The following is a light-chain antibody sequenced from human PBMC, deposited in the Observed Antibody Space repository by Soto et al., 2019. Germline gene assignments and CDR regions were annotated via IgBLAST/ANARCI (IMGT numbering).Light chain of an antibody. CDR2: GAS. CDR3: QQYNDWPRT. CDR1: QSVSSN. V-gene: IGKV3-15*01. Sequence: EIVMTQSPATLSVSPGQRATLSCRARQSVSSNLAWYQHKPGQAPRLLIYGASTRATGIPARFSGSGSGTEFTLTISSLQSEDFAVYYCQQYNDWPRTFGQGTKVDIK. J-gene: IGKJ1*01.